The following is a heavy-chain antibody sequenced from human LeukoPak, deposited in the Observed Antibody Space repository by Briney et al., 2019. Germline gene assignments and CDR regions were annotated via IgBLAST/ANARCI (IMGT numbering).Heavy chain of an antibody. Sequence: DTLSLTCSVSGGSISSGSYNWVWIRHPLGKRPEWIGSIYYSGRAYYNPSVKSRVTRSVDASKNQFSLKLSCVTAADTAVYYCARRGSLRLAFDYWGQGTLVTVSS. D-gene: IGHD1-26*01. J-gene: IGHJ4*02. CDR2: IYYSGRA. V-gene: IGHV4-39*01. CDR1: GGSISSGSYN. CDR3: ARRGSLRLAFDY.